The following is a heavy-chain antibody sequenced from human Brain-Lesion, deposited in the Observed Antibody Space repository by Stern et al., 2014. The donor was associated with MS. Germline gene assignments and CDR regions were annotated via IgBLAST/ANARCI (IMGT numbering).Heavy chain of an antibody. Sequence: QVQLVQSGPGLVKPSETLSLTCTVAGGSVSSTSYAWAWIRQPPGKGLEWIGTIYYSGNTYYSPSPKSRLTISLDTSKNHFFLERRSVTAADTAVYYCAGEEDIRYCSGGSCTGNWFDPWGQGTLVTVSS. CDR1: GGSVSSTSYA. D-gene: IGHD2-15*01. J-gene: IGHJ5*02. CDR2: IYYSGNT. V-gene: IGHV4-39*02. CDR3: AGEEDIRYCSGGSCTGNWFDP.